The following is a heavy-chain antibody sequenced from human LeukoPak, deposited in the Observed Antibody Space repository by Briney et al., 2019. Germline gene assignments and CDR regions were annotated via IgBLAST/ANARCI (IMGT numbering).Heavy chain of an antibody. V-gene: IGHV3-21*01. CDR1: GFTFSSYS. J-gene: IGHJ4*02. Sequence: GGSLRLSCAASGFTFSSYSMNWVRQAPGKGLEWVSSISSSSSYIYYADPVKGRFTISRDNAKNSLYLQMNSLRAEDTAVYYCARERLQNQLLSGLDYWGQGTLVTVSS. CDR2: ISSSSSYI. D-gene: IGHD2-2*01. CDR3: ARERLQNQLLSGLDY.